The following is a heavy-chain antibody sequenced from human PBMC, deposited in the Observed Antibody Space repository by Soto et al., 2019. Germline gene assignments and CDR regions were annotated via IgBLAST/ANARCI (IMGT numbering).Heavy chain of an antibody. V-gene: IGHV3-21*01. CDR3: ALVGSGYEFDY. D-gene: IGHD3-22*01. CDR1: GFTFISYS. J-gene: IGHJ4*02. Sequence: LRLSFAASGFTFISYSMNWVRQAPGKGLEWVSSISSSSSYIYYADSVKGRFTISRDNAKNSLYLQMNSLRAEDTAVYYCALVGSGYEFDYWGQGTLVTVSS. CDR2: ISSSSSYI.